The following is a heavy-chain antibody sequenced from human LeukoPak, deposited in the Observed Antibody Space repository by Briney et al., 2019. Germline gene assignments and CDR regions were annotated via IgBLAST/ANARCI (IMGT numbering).Heavy chain of an antibody. J-gene: IGHJ5*02. CDR2: LNPNSGNK. D-gene: IGHD2-15*01. V-gene: IGHV1-8*01. CDR3: ARRGRCSGGSRYDHWFDP. Sequence: ASVKVSCKASGYTFTSYDINWVRQPPGQGLEWMGWLNPNSGNKGYAQKFQGRVNMTRNTSISTAYMELSSLRSEDKAVYYCARRGRCSGGSRYDHWFDPWGQGTLVTVSS. CDR1: GYTFTSYD.